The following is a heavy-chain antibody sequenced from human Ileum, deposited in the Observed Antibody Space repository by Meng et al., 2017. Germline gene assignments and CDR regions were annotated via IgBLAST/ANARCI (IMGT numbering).Heavy chain of an antibody. J-gene: IGHJ4*02. V-gene: IGHV4-4*02. D-gene: IGHD2-15*01. CDR2: IYPGGSI. CDR3: VRNDYCSGGTCYPHFDY. Sequence: QVQLKESGTGLVKPSGTLSLTCAVSGGSINSYVWWSWVRQAPGKGLEWIGEIYPGGSISYNPSLKSRVTISADTSKNQFSLSLDSVTAADTAVYYCVRNDYCSGGTCYPHFDYWGQGTLVTVSS. CDR1: GGSINSYVW.